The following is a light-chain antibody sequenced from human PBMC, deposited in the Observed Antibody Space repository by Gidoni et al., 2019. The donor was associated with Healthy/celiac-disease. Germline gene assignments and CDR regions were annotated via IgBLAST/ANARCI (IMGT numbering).Light chain of an antibody. CDR1: QSVLYSSNNKNY. CDR3: QQYYSPPT. V-gene: IGKV4-1*01. J-gene: IGKJ2*01. Sequence: DIVMTQSPDSLAVSLGERATINCKSSQSVLYSSNNKNYLAWYQQNPGQPPKLLIYWASTRESGVPDRFSGSWSGADFTLTSSSLQAEDVAVYYWQQYYSPPTFGQGTKLEIK. CDR2: WAS.